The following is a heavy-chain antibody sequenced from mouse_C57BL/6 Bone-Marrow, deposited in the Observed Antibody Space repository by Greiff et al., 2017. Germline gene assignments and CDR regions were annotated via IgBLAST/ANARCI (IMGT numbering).Heavy chain of an antibody. CDR2: ISSSGST. CDR1: GYSITNGNHW. V-gene: IGHV3-4*01. D-gene: IGHD1-1*01. J-gene: IGHJ1*03. Sequence: ESGPALVKPSQTVSITCNVSGYSITNGNHWWIWLRPVSGRKLEWIGYISSSGSTDSNPSLNSRISITSDTSKNQLILQLNSVTTEYIGTYYGARGDYGSSHWYFDVWGTGTTVTVSA. CDR3: ARGDYGSSHWYFDV.